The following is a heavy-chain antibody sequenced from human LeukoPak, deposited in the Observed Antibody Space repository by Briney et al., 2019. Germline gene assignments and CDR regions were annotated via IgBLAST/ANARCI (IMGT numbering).Heavy chain of an antibody. Sequence: SETLSLTCSVSGGSFSSGSFYWAWLRQPPGKGLEWIGSIYYSGSTYYNPSLKSRVTISVDTSKNQFSLKLSSVTAADTAVYYCARPSIAAAGVRAFDIWGQGTMVTVSS. J-gene: IGHJ3*02. CDR3: ARPSIAAAGVRAFDI. CDR2: IYYSGST. D-gene: IGHD6-13*01. V-gene: IGHV4-39*01. CDR1: GGSFSSGSFY.